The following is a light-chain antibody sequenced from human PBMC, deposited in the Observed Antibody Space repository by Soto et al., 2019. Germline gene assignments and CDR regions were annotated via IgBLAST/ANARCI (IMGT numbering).Light chain of an antibody. CDR3: CSYTSSRTYV. CDR2: EVS. J-gene: IGLJ1*01. CDR1: SSDVGEENY. Sequence: QSALTQPPSASGSPGQSVTITCSGTSSDVGEENYVSWYQQHPGKVPKLILYEVSKRPSGVPDRFSGSRSGNTASLTVSGLQAEDEADYYCCSYTSSRTYVFGTGTKLTVL. V-gene: IGLV2-8*01.